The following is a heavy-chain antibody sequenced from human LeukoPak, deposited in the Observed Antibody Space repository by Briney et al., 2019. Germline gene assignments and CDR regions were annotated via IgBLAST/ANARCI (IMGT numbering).Heavy chain of an antibody. V-gene: IGHV4-59*01. CDR2: IHNSGNT. D-gene: IGHD1-1*01. J-gene: IGHJ5*01. CDR1: GGSISSYY. Sequence: SETLSLTCTVSGGSISSYYWSWIRQPPRKELEWIGHIHNSGNTNYNPSLKSRVTLSVDTSKNQFSLKLSSVTAADTAVYYCAREGTTGRNLNWFDSWGQGTLVTVSS. CDR3: AREGTTGRNLNWFDS.